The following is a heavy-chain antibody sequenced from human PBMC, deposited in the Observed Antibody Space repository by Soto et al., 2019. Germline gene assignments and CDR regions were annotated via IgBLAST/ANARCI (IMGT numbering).Heavy chain of an antibody. CDR1: GGTFGSYV. D-gene: IGHD5-12*01. J-gene: IGHJ4*02. Sequence: QVQLVQSGAEVKKPGSSVKVSCKASGGTFGSYVFNWVRQAPGQGLEWMGGIIPLFGRPNYAQKFQGRVTIPADESTSTAYMELSSLRSDDTAVFYCARDLGSGYDPGDYWGQGTLVTVSS. V-gene: IGHV1-69*12. CDR2: IIPLFGRP. CDR3: ARDLGSGYDPGDY.